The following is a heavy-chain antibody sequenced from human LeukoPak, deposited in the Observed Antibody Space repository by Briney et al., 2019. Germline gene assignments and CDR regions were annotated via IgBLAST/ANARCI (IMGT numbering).Heavy chain of an antibody. J-gene: IGHJ3*02. Sequence: SETLSLTCTVSGGSISSYYWSWIRQPPGKGLEWIGYIYYSGSTNYNPSLKSRVTISVDTSKNQFSLKLSSVTAADTAVYYCARQIPRWLQLSWGDAFDIWGQGTMVTVSS. CDR2: IYYSGST. CDR1: GGSISSYY. CDR3: ARQIPRWLQLSWGDAFDI. D-gene: IGHD5-24*01. V-gene: IGHV4-59*01.